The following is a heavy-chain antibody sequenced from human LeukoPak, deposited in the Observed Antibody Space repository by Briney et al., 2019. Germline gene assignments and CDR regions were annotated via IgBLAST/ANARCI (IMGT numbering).Heavy chain of an antibody. J-gene: IGHJ6*02. Sequence: PGGSLRLSCAASGFTFSDYYMSWIRQAPGKGLEWVAVISYDGSNKYYADSVKGRFTISRDNSKNTLYLQMNSLRAEDTAVYYCARDQGSQVANYYYGMDVWGQGTTVTVSS. CDR3: ARDQGSQVANYYYGMDV. D-gene: IGHD5-12*01. CDR1: GFTFSDYY. CDR2: ISYDGSNK. V-gene: IGHV3-30-3*01.